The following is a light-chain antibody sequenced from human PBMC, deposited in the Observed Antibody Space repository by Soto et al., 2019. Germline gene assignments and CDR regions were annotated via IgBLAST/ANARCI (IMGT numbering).Light chain of an antibody. CDR3: QQYYTTPRT. CDR2: WAS. Sequence: DIVMTQSPDSLAVSLVESSTITCKSSHTVLDSANNKDHLTWYQQKPGQTPKLLIYWASTREFGVPDRFSGSGSGTDFTLTISSLQAEDVAVYYCQQYYTTPRTFGHGTKVDI. J-gene: IGKJ1*01. V-gene: IGKV4-1*01. CDR1: HTVLDSANNKDH.